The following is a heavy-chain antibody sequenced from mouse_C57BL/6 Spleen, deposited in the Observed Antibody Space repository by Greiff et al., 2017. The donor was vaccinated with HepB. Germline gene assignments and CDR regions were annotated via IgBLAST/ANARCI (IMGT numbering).Heavy chain of an antibody. Sequence: EVQLQQSGAELVRPGASVKLSCTASGFNIKDDYMHWVRQRPEQGLEWIGWIDPENGDTEYASKFQGKATITADTSSNTAYLQLSSLTSEDTAVYYCTPLLLRDFDYWGQGTTLTVSS. CDR2: IDPENGDT. D-gene: IGHD1-1*01. CDR3: TPLLLRDFDY. V-gene: IGHV14-4*01. J-gene: IGHJ2*01. CDR1: GFNIKDDY.